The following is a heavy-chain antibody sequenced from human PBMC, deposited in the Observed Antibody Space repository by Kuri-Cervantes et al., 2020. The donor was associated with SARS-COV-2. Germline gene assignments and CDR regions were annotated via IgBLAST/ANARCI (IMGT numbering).Heavy chain of an antibody. CDR2: INSDGSST. CDR3: AKDHMGITIFGVVIIPTLYYYGMDV. CDR1: GFTFSSYW. Sequence: GESLKISCAASGFTFSSYWMHWVRQAPGKGLVWVSRINSDGSSTSYADSVKGRFTISRDNSKNTLYLQMNSLRAEDTAVYYCAKDHMGITIFGVVIIPTLYYYGMDVWGQGTTVTVSS. J-gene: IGHJ6*02. V-gene: IGHV3-74*01. D-gene: IGHD3-3*01.